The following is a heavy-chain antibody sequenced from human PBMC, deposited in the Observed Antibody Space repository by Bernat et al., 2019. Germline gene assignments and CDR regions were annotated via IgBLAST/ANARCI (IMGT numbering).Heavy chain of an antibody. D-gene: IGHD3-10*01. CDR3: ATGRYQGVIQH. V-gene: IGHV3-53*01. CDR1: GFTVSSNY. J-gene: IGHJ1*01. CDR2: IYSGVST. Sequence: EVQLVESGGGLIQPGGSLRPSCAASGFTVSSNYMSWVRQAPGKGLEWVSAIYSGVSTYYADSVKGRFTISRDNSKNTLYLQMNSLIAEDTAVYYCATGRYQGVIQHWGQGTLVTVSS.